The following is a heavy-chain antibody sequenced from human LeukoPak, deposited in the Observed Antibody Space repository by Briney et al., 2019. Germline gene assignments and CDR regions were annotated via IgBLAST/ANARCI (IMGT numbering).Heavy chain of an antibody. CDR3: ARGHGLDFWSGYDAFDI. J-gene: IGHJ3*02. Sequence: SETLSLTCTVSGGSISSYYWSWIRQPPGKRLEWIGYIYYSGSTNYNPSLKSRVTISVDTSKNQFSLKLSSVTAADTAVYYCARGHGLDFWSGYDAFDIWGQGTMVTVSS. CDR2: IYYSGST. V-gene: IGHV4-59*01. CDR1: GGSISSYY. D-gene: IGHD3-3*01.